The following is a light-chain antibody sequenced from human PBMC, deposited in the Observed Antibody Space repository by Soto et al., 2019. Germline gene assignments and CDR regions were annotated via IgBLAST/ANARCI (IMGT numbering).Light chain of an antibody. CDR3: HQYGTSPPT. V-gene: IGKV3-20*01. CDR1: QSVSSSY. Sequence: EIVLTQSPGTLSLSPGERATLSCRASQSVSSSYLAWYQQKPGQAPRLLIYGASSRATGIPDRFSGSGSGTDFTLTISRLEPEDFAAYFGHQYGTSPPTFGPGTNVDVK. CDR2: GAS. J-gene: IGKJ3*01.